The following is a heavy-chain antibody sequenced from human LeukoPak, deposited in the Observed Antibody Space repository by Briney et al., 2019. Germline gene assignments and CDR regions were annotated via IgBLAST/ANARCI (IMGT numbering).Heavy chain of an antibody. CDR1: GFTFSSYW. CDR3: ARDTPDYYDSSGYMLGAFDI. V-gene: IGHV3-7*01. J-gene: IGHJ3*02. CDR2: IKQDGSEK. D-gene: IGHD3-22*01. Sequence: GGSLRLSCAASGFTFSSYWMSWVRQAQGKGLEWVANIKQDGSEKYYVDSVKGRFTISRDNAKNSLYLQMNSLRAEDTAVYYCARDTPDYYDSSGYMLGAFDIWGQGTMVTVSS.